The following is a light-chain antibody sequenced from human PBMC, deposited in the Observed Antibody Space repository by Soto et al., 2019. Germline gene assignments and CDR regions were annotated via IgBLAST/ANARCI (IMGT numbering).Light chain of an antibody. V-gene: IGKV3-11*01. J-gene: IGKJ4*01. CDR3: QQRSNWPLT. CDR2: HAS. CDR1: QSVDNY. Sequence: EIVLTQSPATLSLSPGERATLSCRASQSVDNYLAWYQHNPGQAPRLLIYHASNRATGIPARFSGSGSGTDFTLTISSLEPEDFVVYYCQQRSNWPLTFGGGIKVEIK.